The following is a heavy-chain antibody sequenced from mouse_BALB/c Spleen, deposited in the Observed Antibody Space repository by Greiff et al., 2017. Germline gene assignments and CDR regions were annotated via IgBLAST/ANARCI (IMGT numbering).Heavy chain of an antibody. Sequence: VQVVESGPGLVQPSQSLSITCTVSGFSLTSYGVHWVRQSPGKGLEWLGVIWSGGSTDYNAAFISRLSISKDNSKSQVFFKMNSRQANDTAIYYGARRRYGSSCYLDYWGQGTTLTVSS. J-gene: IGHJ2*01. CDR2: IWSGGST. CDR1: GFSLTSYG. D-gene: IGHD1-1*01. CDR3: ARRRYGSSCYLDY. V-gene: IGHV2-2*02.